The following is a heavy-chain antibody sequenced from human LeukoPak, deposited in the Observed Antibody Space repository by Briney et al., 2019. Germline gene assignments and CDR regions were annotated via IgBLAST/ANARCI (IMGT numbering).Heavy chain of an antibody. CDR1: GGSISSGGYY. D-gene: IGHD5-18*01. CDR3: ARGWAAIHED. CDR2: IYYSGST. J-gene: IGHJ4*02. V-gene: IGHV4-31*03. Sequence: SETLSLTCTVSGGSISSGGYYWSWIRQHPGKGLEWIGYIYYSGSTYYNPSLKSRVTISVDTSKNQFSLKLSSVTAADTAVYYCARGWAAIHEDWGQGTLVTVSS.